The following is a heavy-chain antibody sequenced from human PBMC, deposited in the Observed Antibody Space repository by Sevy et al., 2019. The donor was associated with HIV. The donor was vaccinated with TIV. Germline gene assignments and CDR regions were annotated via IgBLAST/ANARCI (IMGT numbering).Heavy chain of an antibody. Sequence: GGSLRLSCAASGFTFSSYWMTWVRQAPGKGLEWVANINQDGSEKYYVDSVKGQFTISRDNAKNSLFMQMNSLRVEDTAVYYCVRALGTVGATTDYWGQGTLVTVSS. V-gene: IGHV3-7*01. D-gene: IGHD1-26*01. CDR1: GFTFSSYW. CDR2: INQDGSEK. CDR3: VRALGTVGATTDY. J-gene: IGHJ4*02.